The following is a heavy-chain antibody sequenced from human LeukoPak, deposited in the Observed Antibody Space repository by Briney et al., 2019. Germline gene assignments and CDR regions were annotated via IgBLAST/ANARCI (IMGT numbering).Heavy chain of an antibody. J-gene: IGHJ3*02. Sequence: ASVKVSCKASGYTFTSYDINWVRQATGQGLEWMGWMNPNSGNTGYAQKFQGRVTMTRNTSISTAYMELSSLRPEDTAVYYCASFSGSGSYFDAFDIWGQGTMVTVSS. CDR3: ASFSGSGSYFDAFDI. V-gene: IGHV1-8*01. D-gene: IGHD3-10*01. CDR1: GYTFTSYD. CDR2: MNPNSGNT.